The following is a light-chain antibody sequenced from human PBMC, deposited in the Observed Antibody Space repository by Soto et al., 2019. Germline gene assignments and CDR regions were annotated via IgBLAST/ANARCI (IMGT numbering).Light chain of an antibody. CDR3: QQYDNLSLT. V-gene: IGKV1-33*01. J-gene: IGKJ4*01. CDR1: QDISNY. Sequence: DIQMTQSPSSLSASVGDRFTITCQASQDISNYLNWYQQKPGKAPKLLXYDASNLETGVPSRFSGSGSGTDFTFTISSLQPEDIETYYCQQYDNLSLTFGGGTKVDI. CDR2: DAS.